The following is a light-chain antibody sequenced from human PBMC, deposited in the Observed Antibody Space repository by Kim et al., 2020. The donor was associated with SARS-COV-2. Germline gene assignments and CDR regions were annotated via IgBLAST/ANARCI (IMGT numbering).Light chain of an antibody. CDR2: GAS. J-gene: IGKJ1*01. V-gene: IGKV1-27*01. CDR1: QGIRNY. Sequence: ASVGDRVTITCRASQGIRNYIAWYQQKPGKVPKLLISGASSLQSGVPSRFSGLGSGTDFTLTISSLQPEDVATYYCQKYNNAPRTFGQGTKVDIK. CDR3: QKYNNAPRT.